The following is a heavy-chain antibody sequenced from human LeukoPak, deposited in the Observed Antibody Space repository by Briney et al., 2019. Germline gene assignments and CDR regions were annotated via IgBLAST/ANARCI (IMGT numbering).Heavy chain of an antibody. D-gene: IGHD1-26*01. CDR1: GFTFSSYS. CDR3: ARDKGFWAYSGSYFDY. V-gene: IGHV3-21*01. CDR2: ISSSSSYI. Sequence: GGSLRLSCAASGFTFSSYSMNWVRQAPGKGLEWVSSISSSSSYIYYADSVKGRFTISRDNAKNSLYLQMNSLRAEDTAVYYCARDKGFWAYSGSYFDYWGQGTLVTVSS. J-gene: IGHJ4*02.